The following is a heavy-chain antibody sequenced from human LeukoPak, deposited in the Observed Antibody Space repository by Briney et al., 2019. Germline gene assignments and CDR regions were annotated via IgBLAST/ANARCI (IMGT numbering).Heavy chain of an antibody. CDR2: ITHNSGGT. V-gene: IGHV1-2*02. CDR3: ARKIEYSSSSLEYYFDY. CDR1: GYTFTGYY. D-gene: IGHD6-6*01. Sequence: ASVKVSCKASGYTFTGYYMHWVRQAPGQGLEWIVWITHNSGGTNYAQKFQGRVTMTRDTSISTAYMELSRLRSDDTAVYYCARKIEYSSSSLEYYFDYWGQGTLVTVSS. J-gene: IGHJ4*02.